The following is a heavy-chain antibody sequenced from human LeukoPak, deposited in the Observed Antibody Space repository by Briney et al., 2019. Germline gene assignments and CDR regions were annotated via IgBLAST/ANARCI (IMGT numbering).Heavy chain of an antibody. J-gene: IGHJ5*02. D-gene: IGHD3-22*01. Sequence: SVKVSCKASGGTFSSYAISWVRQAPGQGLEWMGRIIPILGIANYAQKFQGRVTITADKSTSTAYMELSSLRSEDTAAYYCAREYYYDSSGYTLWFDPWGQGTLVTVSS. CDR2: IIPILGIA. CDR3: AREYYYDSSGYTLWFDP. V-gene: IGHV1-69*04. CDR1: GGTFSSYA.